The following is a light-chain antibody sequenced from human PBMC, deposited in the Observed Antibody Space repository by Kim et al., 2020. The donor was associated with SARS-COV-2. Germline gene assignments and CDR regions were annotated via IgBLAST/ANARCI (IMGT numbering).Light chain of an antibody. CDR3: KSRDSRGKVV. Sequence: SSELTQDPAVSVALGQTVRITCQGDSLRTYYATWYQQKSGQAPVLVFYGKDNRPSGIPDRFSGSSSGNIASLTITGAQAADEADYYCKSRDSRGKVVFGGGTQLTVL. J-gene: IGLJ2*01. CDR1: SLRTYY. CDR2: GKD. V-gene: IGLV3-19*01.